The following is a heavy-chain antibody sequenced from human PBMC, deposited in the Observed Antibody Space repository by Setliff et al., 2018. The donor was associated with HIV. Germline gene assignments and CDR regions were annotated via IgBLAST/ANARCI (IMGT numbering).Heavy chain of an antibody. CDR2: IYYTGLT. CDR1: GGSIASGVDY. CDR3: ARDRMSSGYTAAFEI. V-gene: IGHV4-31*03. D-gene: IGHD3-22*01. J-gene: IGHJ3*02. Sequence: PSETLSLTCTVSGGSIASGVDYWTWIRQHPGKGLEWIGDIYYTGLTYYNPSLRGRSSLSVDTSKNQFSLHLTAVTAADTAVYYCARDRMSSGYTAAFEIWGQGTVVT.